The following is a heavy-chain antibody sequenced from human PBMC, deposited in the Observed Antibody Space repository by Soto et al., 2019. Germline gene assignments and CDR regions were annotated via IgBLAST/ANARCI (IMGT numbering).Heavy chain of an antibody. Sequence: GASVKVSCKASGYTFTSYAMHWVRQAPGQRLEWMGWINVGNGNTKYSQKFQGRVTITRDTSVSTAYMELSSLRSEDTAVYYCARSIVVVTAADYWGQGTLVTVSS. CDR3: ARSIVVVTAADY. D-gene: IGHD2-21*02. CDR2: INVGNGNT. J-gene: IGHJ4*02. CDR1: GYTFTSYA. V-gene: IGHV1-3*01.